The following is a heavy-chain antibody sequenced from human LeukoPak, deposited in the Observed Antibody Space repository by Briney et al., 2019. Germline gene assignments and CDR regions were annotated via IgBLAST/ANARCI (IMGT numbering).Heavy chain of an antibody. D-gene: IGHD3-10*02. V-gene: IGHV3-48*04. CDR1: GITFSTYW. J-gene: IGHJ6*04. Sequence: GGSLRLSCAASGITFSTYWMNWVRQAPGKGLEWVSYISSSGSTIYYADSVKGRFTISRDNAKNSLYLQMNSLRAEDTAVYYCAELGITMIGGVWGKGTTVTISS. CDR2: ISSSGSTI. CDR3: AELGITMIGGV.